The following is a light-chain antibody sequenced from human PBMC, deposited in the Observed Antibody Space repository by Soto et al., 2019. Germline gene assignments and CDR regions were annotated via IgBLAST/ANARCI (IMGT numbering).Light chain of an antibody. CDR3: QQYNNWPLT. V-gene: IGKV3-15*01. J-gene: IGKJ4*01. CDR1: QSVNNN. CDR2: GAS. Sequence: EIVMTQSPATLSVSPGERATLSCRASQSVNNNLALYHQKPGQAPRLLIYGASARATGIPARFSGSGSGTEFTLTISSLQSEDFAVYYCQQYNNWPLTFGGGTKVEIK.